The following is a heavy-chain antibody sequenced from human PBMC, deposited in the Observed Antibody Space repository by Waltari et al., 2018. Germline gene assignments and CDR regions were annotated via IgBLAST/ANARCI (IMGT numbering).Heavy chain of an antibody. J-gene: IGHJ4*02. CDR1: GFTFVTSA. D-gene: IGHD6-13*01. V-gene: IGHV3-23*01. CDR2: QCGPALTT. CDR3: AKVAGIAAAEFHFDF. Sequence: EVQLLESGGGLVQPGGSLRLCCAASGFTFVTSAITWVRQAPGKGLGWFSNQCGPALTTFDADSVKVRFSIARDNSKKTLYLQINGLTADDTAVYYCAKVAGIAAAEFHFDFWGRGTLVTVSS.